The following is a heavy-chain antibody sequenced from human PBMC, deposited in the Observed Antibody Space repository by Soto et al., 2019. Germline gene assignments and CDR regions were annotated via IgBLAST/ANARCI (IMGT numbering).Heavy chain of an antibody. J-gene: IGHJ5*02. CDR1: GFTFSSYG. CDR3: AKSTLYRSSWYNWFDP. V-gene: IGHV3-30*18. D-gene: IGHD6-13*01. CDR2: ISYDGSDK. Sequence: PGGSLRLSCAASGFTFSSYGMHWVRQAPGKGLEWVAAISYDGSDKYYADSVKGRFTISRDNSKNTLYLQMDSLRVEDTAVYSCAKSTLYRSSWYNWFDPWSQGTRVTVSS.